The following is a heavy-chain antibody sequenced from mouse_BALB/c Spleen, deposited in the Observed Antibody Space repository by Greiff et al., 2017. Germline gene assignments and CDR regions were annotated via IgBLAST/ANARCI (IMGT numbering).Heavy chain of an antibody. D-gene: IGHD2-1*01. CDR1: GYTFTSYW. V-gene: IGHV1-69*02. CDR3: ARYGNYEYYFDY. J-gene: IGHJ2*01. CDR2: IDPSDSYT. Sequence: QVHVKQPGAELVKPGASVKLSCKASGYTFTSYWMHWVKQRPGQGLEWIGEIDPSDSYTNYNQKFKGKATLTVDKSSSTAYMQLSSLTSEDSAVYYCARYGNYEYYFDYWGQGTTLTVSS.